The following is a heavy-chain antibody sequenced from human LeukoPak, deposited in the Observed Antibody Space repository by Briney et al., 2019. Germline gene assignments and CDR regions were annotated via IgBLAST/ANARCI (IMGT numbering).Heavy chain of an antibody. CDR3: ARRVVNNRNWYFNL. D-gene: IGHD4-23*01. V-gene: IGHV5-51*01. Sequence: GESLKISCKGSGYSFTLCWIGWVRLVPGKGLEWMGIIYPDDSETRYSPSFQGQVTISADKSVNTVYLQWSSLKASDTAMYYCARRVVNNRNWYFNLWGRGTLVTVSS. CDR2: IYPDDSET. CDR1: GYSFTLCW. J-gene: IGHJ2*01.